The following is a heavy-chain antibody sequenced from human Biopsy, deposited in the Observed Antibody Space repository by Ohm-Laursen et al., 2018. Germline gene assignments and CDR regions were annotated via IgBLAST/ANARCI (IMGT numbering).Heavy chain of an antibody. CDR3: AHARGYSYGYSYFDY. CDR1: GLSLSNSGVG. D-gene: IGHD5-18*01. CDR2: IYWNNHK. J-gene: IGHJ4*02. Sequence: TQTLTLTCTFSGLSLSNSGVGVAWIRQPPGKALEWLAIIYWNNHKHFSPSLRSRLTITKDTSRNQMVLTVTNMDPVDTATYSCAHARGYSYGYSYFDYWGQGTLVTVSS. V-gene: IGHV2-5*01.